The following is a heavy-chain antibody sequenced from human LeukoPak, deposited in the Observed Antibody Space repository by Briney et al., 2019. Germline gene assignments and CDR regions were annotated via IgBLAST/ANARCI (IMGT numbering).Heavy chain of an antibody. D-gene: IGHD2-2*01. Sequence: SETLSLTCAVYGGSFSGYYWSWIRQPPGKGLEWIGEINHSGSTIYNPSLKSRVTISVDTSKNQFSLKLSSVTAADTAVYYCARCYGRWFDPWGQGTLVTVSS. V-gene: IGHV4-34*01. CDR3: ARCYGRWFDP. J-gene: IGHJ5*02. CDR2: INHSGST. CDR1: GGSFSGYY.